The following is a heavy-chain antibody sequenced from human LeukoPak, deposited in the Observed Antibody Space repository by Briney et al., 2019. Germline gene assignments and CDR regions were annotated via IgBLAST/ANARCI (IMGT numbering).Heavy chain of an antibody. CDR3: ARDYSLGTTNAFDI. J-gene: IGHJ3*02. CDR1: GGSISNYY. V-gene: IGHV4-4*07. CDR2: IYTTGNT. D-gene: IGHD1-7*01. Sequence: PSETLSLTCTVSGGSISNYYWSWLRQPAGKGLEGIGRIYTTGNTNYNPSLNSRVAMSVDTSENQFSLKLTSVTAADTALYYCARDYSLGTTNAFDIWGQGTMVTVSS.